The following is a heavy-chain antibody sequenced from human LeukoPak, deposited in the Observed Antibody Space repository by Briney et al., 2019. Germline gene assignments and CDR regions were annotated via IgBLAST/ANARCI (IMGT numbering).Heavy chain of an antibody. D-gene: IGHD5-18*01. CDR2: IYYSGST. Sequence: PSETLSLTCTVSGGSISSSSYYWGWIRQPPGKGLEWIGSIYYSGSTYYNPSLKSRVTISVDTSKNQFSLKLSSVTAADTAVYYCARSYSYGPNFDYWGQGTLVTVSS. CDR3: ARSYSYGPNFDY. V-gene: IGHV4-39*01. J-gene: IGHJ4*02. CDR1: GGSISSSSYY.